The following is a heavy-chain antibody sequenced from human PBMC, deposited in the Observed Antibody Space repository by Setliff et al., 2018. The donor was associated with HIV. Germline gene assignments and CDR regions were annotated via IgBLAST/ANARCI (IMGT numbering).Heavy chain of an antibody. V-gene: IGHV4-39*01. Sequence: TLSLTCAVSGVSLSSSSYFWGWIRRPPGTGLDWIGSIYFSGSTYYNPSLESRVTISMDTSKNQFSLKLTSVTAADAAVYYCARHPRHYNILTGYRYYYMDVWGKGTTVTVSS. J-gene: IGHJ6*03. D-gene: IGHD3-9*01. CDR3: ARHPRHYNILTGYRYYYMDV. CDR1: GVSLSSSSYF. CDR2: IYFSGST.